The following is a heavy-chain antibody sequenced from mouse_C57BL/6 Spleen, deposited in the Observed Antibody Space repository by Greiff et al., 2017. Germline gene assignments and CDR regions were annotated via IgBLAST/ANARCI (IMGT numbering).Heavy chain of an antibody. CDR1: GYTFTSYW. CDR3: ARGHYYGSSFFFDY. Sequence: QVQLQQPGAELVRPGSSVKLSCKASGYTFTSYWMHWVKQRPIQGLEWIGNIDPSDSETHYNQKFKDKATLTVDKSSSTAYMQLSSLTSEDSAVYYGARGHYYGSSFFFDYWGQGTTLTVSS. D-gene: IGHD1-1*01. CDR2: IDPSDSET. J-gene: IGHJ2*01. V-gene: IGHV1-52*01.